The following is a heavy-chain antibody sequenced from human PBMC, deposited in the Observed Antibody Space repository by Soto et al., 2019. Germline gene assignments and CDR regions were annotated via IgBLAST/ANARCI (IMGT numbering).Heavy chain of an antibody. CDR2: IKQDGSTK. Sequence: VQLVESGGGLVQPGGSLRLSCAASGFTFSKYWVSWVRQAPGKGLEWLADIKQDGSTKYYVDSVKGRFTISRDNAEKSLYLQMNNLRAEDTAVYYCARDSNDYGDYGWYFDLWGRGTLVTVSS. CDR3: ARDSNDYGDYGWYFDL. J-gene: IGHJ2*01. D-gene: IGHD4-17*01. CDR1: GFTFSKYW. V-gene: IGHV3-7*01.